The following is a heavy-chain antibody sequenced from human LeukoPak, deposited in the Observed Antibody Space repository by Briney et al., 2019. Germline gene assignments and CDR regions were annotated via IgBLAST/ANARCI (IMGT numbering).Heavy chain of an antibody. V-gene: IGHV3-33*01. D-gene: IGHD3-9*01. CDR1: GFTFSSYG. CDR3: ARDAGRYFDWLGY. Sequence: PGRSLRLSCAASGFTFSSYGMHWVRQAPGKGLERVAVIWYDGSNKYYADSVKGRFTISRDNSKNTLYLQMNSLRAEDTAVYYCARDAGRYFDWLGYWGQGTLVTVSS. CDR2: IWYDGSNK. J-gene: IGHJ4*02.